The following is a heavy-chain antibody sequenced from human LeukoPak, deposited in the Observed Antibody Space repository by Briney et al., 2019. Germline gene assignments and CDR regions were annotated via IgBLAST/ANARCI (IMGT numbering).Heavy chain of an antibody. V-gene: IGHV2-70*11. CDR1: GFSLSTRGMC. J-gene: IGHJ4*02. CDR2: IDWDDDK. CDR3: ARIQTAAGTGYFDY. Sequence: SGPTLVNPPQTLTLTCTFSGFSLSTRGMCVSWIRQPPGKALEWLSRIDWDDDKYYSTSLKTRLTISKDTSKTQVVLTMTNMDPVDTATYYCARIQTAAGTGYFDYWGQGTLVTVSS. D-gene: IGHD6-13*01.